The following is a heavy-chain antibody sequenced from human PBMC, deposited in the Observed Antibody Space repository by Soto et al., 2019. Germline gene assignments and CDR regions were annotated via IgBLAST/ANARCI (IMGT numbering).Heavy chain of an antibody. D-gene: IGHD1-26*01. CDR1: GGSISSYY. Sequence: PSETLSLTCIVSGGSISSYYWSWIRHPPGKGLEWNGYIYYSGSTNYNPSLKSRVTISVDTSKNQFSLKLSSVIAADTALYYCARDREMATLSGFDYWGQGTLVTVSS. J-gene: IGHJ4*02. V-gene: IGHV4-59*01. CDR2: IYYSGST. CDR3: ARDREMATLSGFDY.